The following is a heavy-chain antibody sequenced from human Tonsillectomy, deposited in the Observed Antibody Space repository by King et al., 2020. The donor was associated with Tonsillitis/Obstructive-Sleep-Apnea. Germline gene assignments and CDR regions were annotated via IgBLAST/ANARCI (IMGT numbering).Heavy chain of an antibody. Sequence: HVQLVESGGGVVQPGRSLRLSCAASGFTFGSYGMHWVRQAPDKGLEWVAFISYDGSNKYYADSVKGRFTISRDNSKNTLFLQMNSLRAQDTAVYHCAKNVVVPAAIQSYYYYGMDVWGQGTTVTVSS. D-gene: IGHD2-2*02. CDR1: GFTFGSYG. J-gene: IGHJ6*02. CDR2: ISYDGSNK. CDR3: AKNVVVPAAIQSYYYYGMDV. V-gene: IGHV3-30*18.